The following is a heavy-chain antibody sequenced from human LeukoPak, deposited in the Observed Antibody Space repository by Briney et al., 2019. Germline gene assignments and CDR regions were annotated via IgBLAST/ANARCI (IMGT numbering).Heavy chain of an antibody. J-gene: IGHJ5*02. CDR1: GFTFSSYS. Sequence: GGSLRLSCAASGFTFSSYSMNWVRQAPGKGLEWVSSISSSSSYICYADSAKGRFTISRDNAKNSLYLQMNSLRAEDTAVYYCARGPPRSAALPNWFDPWGQGTLVTVSS. V-gene: IGHV3-21*01. CDR3: ARGPPRSAALPNWFDP. D-gene: IGHD2-2*01. CDR2: ISSSSSYI.